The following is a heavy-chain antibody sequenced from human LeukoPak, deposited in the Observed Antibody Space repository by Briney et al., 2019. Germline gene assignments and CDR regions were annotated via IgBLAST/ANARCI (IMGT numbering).Heavy chain of an antibody. CDR1: GYTFTGYY. Sequence: ASVKVSCKASGYTFTGYYMHWVRQAPGQGLEWMGRINPNSGGTNYAQKFQGRVTMTRDTSISTAYMELSRLRSDDTAVYYCARPSRSSWSAFNYWGQGTLVTVSS. V-gene: IGHV1-2*06. J-gene: IGHJ4*02. CDR3: ARPSRSSWSAFNY. D-gene: IGHD6-13*01. CDR2: INPNSGGT.